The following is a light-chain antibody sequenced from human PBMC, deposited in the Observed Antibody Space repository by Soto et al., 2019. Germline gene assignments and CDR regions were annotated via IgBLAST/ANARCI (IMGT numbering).Light chain of an antibody. CDR1: QSIDIW. CDR2: RES. Sequence: DIQMTQSPSTLSASVGDRVTITCRASQSIDIWLAWYQPRPGKAAKLLIYRESTLESGVPSRFRGSGSGPQFTLTISGLQPDDFATYYCQQYSHYYTFGQGTKLEI. V-gene: IGKV1-5*03. J-gene: IGKJ2*01. CDR3: QQYSHYYT.